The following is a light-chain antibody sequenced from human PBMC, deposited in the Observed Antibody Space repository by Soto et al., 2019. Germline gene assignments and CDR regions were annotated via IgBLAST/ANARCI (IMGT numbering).Light chain of an antibody. CDR2: GNS. V-gene: IGLV1-40*01. CDR1: SSNIGAGYD. CDR3: QSYDSSLSGSV. J-gene: IGLJ2*01. Sequence: QSALRQPPSVSGAPGQRVTISCTGSSSNIGAGYDVHWYQQLPGTAPKLLIYGNSNRPSGVPDRFSGSKSGTSASLAITGLQAEDEADYYCQSYDSSLSGSVFGGGTKVTVL.